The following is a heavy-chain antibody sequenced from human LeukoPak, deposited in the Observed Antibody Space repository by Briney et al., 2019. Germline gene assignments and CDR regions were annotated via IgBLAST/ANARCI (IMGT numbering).Heavy chain of an antibody. Sequence: GRSLRLSCVASGFAPSSYGMHWVRQAPGKGLECVAVISHDGGNEYYADSVKGRFAISRDISTNTLYLHMSSLRADDTAVYYCAKGAYSYASGTYYFDYWGQGTLVTVSS. CDR3: AKGAYSYASGTYYFDY. V-gene: IGHV3-30*18. CDR1: GFAPSSYG. D-gene: IGHD3-10*01. J-gene: IGHJ4*02. CDR2: ISHDGGNE.